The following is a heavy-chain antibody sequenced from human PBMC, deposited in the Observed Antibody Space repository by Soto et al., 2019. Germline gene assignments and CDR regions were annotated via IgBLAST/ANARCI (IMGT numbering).Heavy chain of an antibody. Sequence: QVQLVQSGAEVKKPGSSVKVSCKASGGTFSSYTISWVRQAPGQGLEWMGRIIPILGIANYAQKFQGRVTITADKSTSTAYMELSSLRSEDTVVYYCARDGYSSSPGAFDIWGQGTMVTVSS. CDR3: ARDGYSSSPGAFDI. V-gene: IGHV1-69*08. CDR1: GGTFSSYT. CDR2: IIPILGIA. D-gene: IGHD6-13*01. J-gene: IGHJ3*02.